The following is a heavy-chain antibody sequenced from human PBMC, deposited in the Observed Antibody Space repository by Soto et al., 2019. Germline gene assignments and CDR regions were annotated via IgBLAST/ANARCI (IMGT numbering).Heavy chain of an antibody. CDR1: GGTFSSYA. CDR2: IIPIFGIA. Sequence: SVKVSCKASGGTFSSYAISWVRQAPGQGLEWMGGIIPIFGIANYAQKFQGRVTITADKSTSTAYMELSSLRSEDTAVYYCARTNCGGDCYQYYYYGMDVWGQGTTVTVSS. D-gene: IGHD2-21*02. J-gene: IGHJ6*02. CDR3: ARTNCGGDCYQYYYYGMDV. V-gene: IGHV1-69*10.